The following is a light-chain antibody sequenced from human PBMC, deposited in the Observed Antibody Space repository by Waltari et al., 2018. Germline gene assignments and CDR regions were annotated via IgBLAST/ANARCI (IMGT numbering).Light chain of an antibody. V-gene: IGLV2-23*02. CDR3: CSYAGDSTLI. CDR2: DVN. CDR1: SRNVGGYTL. Sequence: QSALTQPASVSGSPGQSITISCTGTSRNVGGYTLVSWYQQHPGKPPQPIIYDVNKRPSGISHRFSGSKSGNTASLTISGLQADDESDYYCCSYAGDSTLIFGGGTKLTVL. J-gene: IGLJ2*01.